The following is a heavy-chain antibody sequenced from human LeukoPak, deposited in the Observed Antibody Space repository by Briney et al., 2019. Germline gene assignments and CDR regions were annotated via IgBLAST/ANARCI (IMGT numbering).Heavy chain of an antibody. CDR1: GFPFSSYW. V-gene: IGHV3-7*04. CDR2: IKQDGSKK. D-gene: IGHD5-24*01. J-gene: IGHJ4*02. CDR3: TRVGYIDEGIDY. Sequence: GGSLRLSCVASGFPFSSYWMTWVRQAPGKGLEWVANIKQDGSKKSYVDSAKGRFTISRDNAKNSLYLQMNSLRAEDTAIYYCTRVGYIDEGIDYWGQGTLVTVSS.